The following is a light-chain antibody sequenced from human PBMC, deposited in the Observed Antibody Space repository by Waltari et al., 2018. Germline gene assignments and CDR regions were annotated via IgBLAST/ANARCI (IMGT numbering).Light chain of an antibody. CDR2: GAS. J-gene: IGKJ1*01. CDR3: QQYYDTPRT. V-gene: IGKV3-20*01. Sequence: EIVLTQSPGTLSLSPGERATLSCRASQSVSNRYVAWYQQNPGQAPRFLLYGASSRATGIPDRFSGSGSGTDFTLTISRLEPEDVAVYYCQQYYDTPRTFGQGTKVEIK. CDR1: QSVSNRY.